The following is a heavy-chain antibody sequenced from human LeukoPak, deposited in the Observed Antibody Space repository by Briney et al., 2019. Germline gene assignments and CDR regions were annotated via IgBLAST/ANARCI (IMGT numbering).Heavy chain of an antibody. CDR3: ARILTGSRVDY. V-gene: IGHV3-48*01. CDR2: ITRSSTTI. Sequence: GGSLRLSCAASGFNFSIYSMNWVRQAPGKGLEWVSYITRSSTTIYYADSVKGRFTISRDNAKNTLYLQMNSLRAEDTAVYYCARILTGSRVDYWGQGTLVTVSS. J-gene: IGHJ4*02. D-gene: IGHD3-9*01. CDR1: GFNFSIYS.